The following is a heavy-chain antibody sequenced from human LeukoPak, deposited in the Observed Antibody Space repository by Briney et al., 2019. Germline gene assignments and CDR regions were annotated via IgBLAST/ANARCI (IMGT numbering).Heavy chain of an antibody. J-gene: IGHJ4*02. CDR3: ARMVVSAWYFDY. V-gene: IGHV4-4*07. D-gene: IGHD2-8*01. CDR2: IHASGST. Sequence: PSETLSLTCTVSGGSISNYYWSWIRQPAGKGLERIGRIHASGSTNYNPSLKSRVTMPVDTSKNQYSLKLSSVTAADTAVYYCARMVVSAWYFDYWGQGTLVTVSS. CDR1: GGSISNYY.